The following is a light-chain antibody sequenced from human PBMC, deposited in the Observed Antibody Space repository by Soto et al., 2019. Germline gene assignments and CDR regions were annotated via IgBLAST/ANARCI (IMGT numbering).Light chain of an antibody. V-gene: IGKV3-15*01. J-gene: IGKJ4*01. CDR3: QQYNSWPLT. Sequence: ETVMTQSPATLSMSPGERATLSCRASQSLNSDLAWYQQKPGQAPRLLIYGASTRATGIPGRFSGSGSGTEFTLAISSPQTEDVAIYYCQQYNSWPLTLGGETQVDIK. CDR1: QSLNSD. CDR2: GAS.